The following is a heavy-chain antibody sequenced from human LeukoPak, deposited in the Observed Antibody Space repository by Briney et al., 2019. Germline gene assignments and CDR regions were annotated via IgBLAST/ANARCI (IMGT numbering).Heavy chain of an antibody. CDR1: GFTFSSYA. D-gene: IGHD3-10*01. J-gene: IGHJ3*02. Sequence: GRSLRLSCLASGFTFSSYAMHWVRQAPGKGLEWVAVMSYDGNNRYDTDSVKGRFTISRDNSKNTVYLQMNSLRAEDTAVYYCAKERVRGVIFDAFDIWGQGTMVTVSS. CDR3: AKERVRGVIFDAFDI. CDR2: MSYDGNNR. V-gene: IGHV3-30*18.